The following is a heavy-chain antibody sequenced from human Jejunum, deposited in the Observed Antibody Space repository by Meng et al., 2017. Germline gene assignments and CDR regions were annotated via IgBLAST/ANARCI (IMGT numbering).Heavy chain of an antibody. D-gene: IGHD2-21*02. CDR3: ARDPKGDGVGAFDF. CDR1: GFTFSSYA. V-gene: IGHV3-23*01. CDR2: IRGSGGTT. J-gene: IGHJ3*01. Sequence: GESLKISCAASGFTFSSYAMIWVRQAPGKGLEWVSAIRGSGGTTYYADSVKGRFTISRDNSKDTLYVQMNSLRPEDTAVYYCARDPKGDGVGAFDFWGQGTMVTVSS.